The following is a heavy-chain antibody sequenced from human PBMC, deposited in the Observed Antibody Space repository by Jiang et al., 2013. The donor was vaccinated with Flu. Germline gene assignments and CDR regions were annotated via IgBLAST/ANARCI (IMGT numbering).Heavy chain of an antibody. V-gene: IGHV3-53*01. CDR2: IYSGGST. CDR1: GFTVINNY. CDR3: ARSSAYAFDI. J-gene: IGHJ3*02. D-gene: IGHD3-22*01. Sequence: QLVESGGGLIQPGGSLRLSCAASGFTVINNYLSWVRQAPGKGLDWASFIYSGGSTYYADSVEGRFTISRDNSKNTVYLQMNSLRADDTAVYYCARSSAYAFDIWGQGTMVTVSS.